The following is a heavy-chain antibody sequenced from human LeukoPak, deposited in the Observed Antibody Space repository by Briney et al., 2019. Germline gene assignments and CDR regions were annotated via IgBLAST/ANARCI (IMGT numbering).Heavy chain of an antibody. CDR1: GFTFSTYS. Sequence: GGSLRLSCAASGFTFSTYSMNWVRQAPGKGLEWVSYISGSSSTIYYADSVKGRFTISRDNAKNSLYLQMNSLRAEDTAVYYCARAYDGNWFDYWGQGTLVTVSS. V-gene: IGHV3-48*04. CDR2: ISGSSSTI. D-gene: IGHD4-23*01. J-gene: IGHJ4*02. CDR3: ARAYDGNWFDY.